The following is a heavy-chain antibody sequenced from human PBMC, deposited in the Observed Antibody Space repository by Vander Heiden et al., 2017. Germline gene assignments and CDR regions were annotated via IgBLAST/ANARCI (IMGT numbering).Heavy chain of an antibody. Sequence: QLQLQESGPGLVKPSETLSLTCTVSGGSISSSSYYWGWIRQPPGKGLEWIGSIYYSGSTYYNPSLKSRVTISVDTSKNQFSLKLSSVTAADTAVYYCASFYGDYDRYYFDYWGRGTLVTVSS. V-gene: IGHV4-39*01. CDR2: IYYSGST. J-gene: IGHJ4*02. CDR1: GGSISSSSYY. CDR3: ASFYGDYDRYYFDY. D-gene: IGHD4-17*01.